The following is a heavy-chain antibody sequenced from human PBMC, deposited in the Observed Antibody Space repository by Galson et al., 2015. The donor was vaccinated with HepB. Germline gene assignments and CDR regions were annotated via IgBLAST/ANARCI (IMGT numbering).Heavy chain of an antibody. Sequence: SVKVSCKASGGTFSSYAISWVRQAPGQGLEWMGGIIPIFGTANYAQKFQGRVTITADESTSTAYMELSSLRSEDTAVYYCAAYYDYVWGSYRPLYYYYYGMDVWGQGTTVTVSS. D-gene: IGHD3-16*02. V-gene: IGHV1-69*13. CDR3: AAYYDYVWGSYRPLYYYYYGMDV. J-gene: IGHJ6*02. CDR1: GGTFSSYA. CDR2: IIPIFGTA.